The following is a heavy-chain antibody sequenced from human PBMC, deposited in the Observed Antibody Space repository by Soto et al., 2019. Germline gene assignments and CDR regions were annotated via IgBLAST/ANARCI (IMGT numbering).Heavy chain of an antibody. Sequence: EVQLVESGGGLVQPGGSLRLSCAASGFIFSDYYMDWVRQVPGKGLEWVGRIRKKLNSYTTEYAASVRGRFTISRDDSEKSRYLQMNSLKTEDTAVYFCAKVSTTFYFDFWGQGTLVTVSP. D-gene: IGHD4-17*01. CDR2: IRKKLNSYTT. V-gene: IGHV3-72*01. J-gene: IGHJ4*02. CDR3: AKVSTTFYFDF. CDR1: GFIFSDYY.